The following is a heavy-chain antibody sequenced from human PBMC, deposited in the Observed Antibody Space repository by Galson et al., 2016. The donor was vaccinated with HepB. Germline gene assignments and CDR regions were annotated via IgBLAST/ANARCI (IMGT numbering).Heavy chain of an antibody. Sequence: ETLSLTCTVFGGSISSSDYYWGWIRQPPGKGLEWIGSIYYSGTTYYNLSLKSRVTISVDTSKNQFSLKLSSVTAAYTAVYYCAILRYSTGPIDYWGQGTLVIVSS. J-gene: IGHJ4*02. CDR2: IYYSGTT. CDR3: AILRYSTGPIDY. CDR1: GGSISSSDYY. D-gene: IGHD6-19*01. V-gene: IGHV4-39*01.